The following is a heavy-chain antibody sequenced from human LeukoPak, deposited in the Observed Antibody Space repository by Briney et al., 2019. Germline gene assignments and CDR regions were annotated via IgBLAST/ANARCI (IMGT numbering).Heavy chain of an antibody. Sequence: ASVKVSCKASGYTFTSYDINWVRQATGQGLEWMGWMNPNSGNTGYAQKFQGRVTITRNTSISTAYMELSSLRSEDTAVYYCARDSKAYYDFWSGKGHYFDYWGQGTLVTVSS. D-gene: IGHD3-3*01. CDR2: MNPNSGNT. CDR3: ARDSKAYYDFWSGKGHYFDY. CDR1: GYTFTSYD. J-gene: IGHJ4*02. V-gene: IGHV1-8*03.